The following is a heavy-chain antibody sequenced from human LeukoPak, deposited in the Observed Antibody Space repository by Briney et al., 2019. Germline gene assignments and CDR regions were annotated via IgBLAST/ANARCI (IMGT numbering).Heavy chain of an antibody. Sequence: GGSLRLSCAASGFTFSNAWMSWVRQAPGKGLEWVGRIKSKTDGGTTDYAAPVKGRFTISRDDPKNTLYLQMNSLKTEDTAVYYCTTVADFWSGYPFDYWGQGTLVTVSS. J-gene: IGHJ4*02. CDR1: GFTFSNAW. V-gene: IGHV3-15*01. CDR3: TTVADFWSGYPFDY. CDR2: IKSKTDGGTT. D-gene: IGHD3-3*01.